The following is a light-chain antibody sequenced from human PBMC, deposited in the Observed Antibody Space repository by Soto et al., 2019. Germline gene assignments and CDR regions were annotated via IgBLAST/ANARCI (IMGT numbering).Light chain of an antibody. CDR1: SSNIGNNY. CDR2: RNS. Sequence: QSVLTQSPSASVTPGQSVTISCSGTSSNIGNNYVCWYQQLPGTAPKLLIYRNSQRPSGVPDRFSGSKSGTSASLAISGLRSDDEADYYCAVWDDSLSGVVVGGGTKVTVL. CDR3: AVWDDSLSGVV. J-gene: IGLJ2*01. V-gene: IGLV1-47*01.